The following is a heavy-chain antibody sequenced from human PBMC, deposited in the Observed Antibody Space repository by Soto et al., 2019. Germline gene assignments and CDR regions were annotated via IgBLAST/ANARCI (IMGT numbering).Heavy chain of an antibody. J-gene: IGHJ6*02. Sequence: PGGSLRLSCVASGSTFDDHVMHWVRQLPGKGLEWVGHISWDGYSIGYGGSVRGRSTISRDNAKNTLYLQMNSLRPEDTALYYCARSWSGSTSGRVDVWGQGTTVTVSS. D-gene: IGHD3-3*01. CDR2: ISWDGYSI. CDR3: ARSWSGSTSGRVDV. CDR1: GSTFDDHV. V-gene: IGHV3-9*01.